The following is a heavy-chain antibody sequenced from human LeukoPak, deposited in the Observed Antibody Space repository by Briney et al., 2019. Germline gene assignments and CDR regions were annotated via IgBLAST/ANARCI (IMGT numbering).Heavy chain of an antibody. CDR1: GGSISSYY. V-gene: IGHV4-59*01. CDR3: ARASGYSYGSDY. J-gene: IGHJ4*02. CDR2: IYYSGST. Sequence: PSETLSLTCTVSGGSISSYYWSWIRQPPGKGLEWIGYIYYSGSTNYNPSLKSRVTISVDTSKNQFSLKLSSVTAADTAVYYCARASGYSYGSDYWGQGTLVTVSS. D-gene: IGHD5-18*01.